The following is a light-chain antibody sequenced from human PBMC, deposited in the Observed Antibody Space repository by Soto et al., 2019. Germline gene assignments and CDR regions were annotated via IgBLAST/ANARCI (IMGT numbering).Light chain of an antibody. V-gene: IGKV1-27*01. CDR2: AAS. J-gene: IGKJ1*01. CDR3: LNYNSAPRT. CDR1: QGISNY. Sequence: DIQMTQSPSSLSASIGDRVTITCRASQGISNYLAWFQQRPGKVPKVLIYAASTLHSGVPSRFSGSGSGTDFTLTISSLQPEDVATYYCLNYNSAPRTFGQGTKVDIK.